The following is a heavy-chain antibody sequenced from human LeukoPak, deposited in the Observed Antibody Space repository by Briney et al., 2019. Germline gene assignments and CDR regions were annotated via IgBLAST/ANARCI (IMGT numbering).Heavy chain of an antibody. J-gene: IGHJ4*02. D-gene: IGHD3-22*01. Sequence: GSLRLSCAASGFTFSGYAMSWVRQAPGKGLEWVSSISGSDGRTNYADSVKGRFTISGDNSKNTLYLQMNSLRAEDTAVYYCAKEDFYESSGYPPFDYWGQGTLVTVSS. V-gene: IGHV3-23*01. CDR3: AKEDFYESSGYPPFDY. CDR1: GFTFSGYA. CDR2: ISGSDGRT.